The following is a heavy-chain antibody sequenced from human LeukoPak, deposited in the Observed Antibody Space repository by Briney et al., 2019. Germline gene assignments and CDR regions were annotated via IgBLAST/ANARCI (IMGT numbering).Heavy chain of an antibody. J-gene: IGHJ4*02. V-gene: IGHV3-48*01. CDR1: GFTFSTYS. CDR2: ISDSGAV. D-gene: IGHD5-12*01. CDR3: ARDGGYRGYDADC. Sequence: PGGSLRLSCAASGFTFSTYSMKWVRQAPGKGLEWVSYISDSGAVYYADSVRGRFTISRENAQNSLFLQMNSLRAEDTAVYYCARDGGYRGYDADCWGQGTLVTVSS.